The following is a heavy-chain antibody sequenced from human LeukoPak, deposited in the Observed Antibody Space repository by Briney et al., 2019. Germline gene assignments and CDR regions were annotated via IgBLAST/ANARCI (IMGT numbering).Heavy chain of an antibody. V-gene: IGHV4-39*07. CDR3: ARIPDPSYSSSWYYYYYYYMDV. Sequence: SETLSLTCTVSGGSISSSSYYWGWIRQPPGKGLEWIGSIYYSGSTYYNPSLKSRVTISVDTSKNQFSLKLSSVTAADTAVYYCARIPDPSYSSSWYYYYYYYMDVWGKGTTVTVSS. CDR1: GGSISSSSYY. CDR2: IYYSGST. D-gene: IGHD6-13*01. J-gene: IGHJ6*03.